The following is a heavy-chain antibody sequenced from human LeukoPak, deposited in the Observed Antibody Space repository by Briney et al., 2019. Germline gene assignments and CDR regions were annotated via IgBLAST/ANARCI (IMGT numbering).Heavy chain of an antibody. Sequence: GGSLRLSCEASGFTFRNHYMTWVRPAPGGGLEWVANIKGDGSWKFYVDSVRGRFTISRDNAKNSLYLQMNSLRAEDTAVYYCAREGITVGKSDATDIWGQRTMVTVST. J-gene: IGHJ3*02. V-gene: IGHV3-7*01. CDR1: GFTFRNHY. CDR2: IKGDGSWK. CDR3: AREGITVGKSDATDI. D-gene: IGHD6-19*01.